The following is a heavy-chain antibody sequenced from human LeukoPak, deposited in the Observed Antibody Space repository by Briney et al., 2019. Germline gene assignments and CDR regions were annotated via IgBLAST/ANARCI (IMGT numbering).Heavy chain of an antibody. CDR1: GFTFGSYA. CDR3: AKDYRIAGADYFDY. V-gene: IGHV3-23*01. Sequence: GSLILSCASSGFTFGSYAMSWVRPAPGRLVEWGSAISGRGGSTYYADSVKGRLTISRDNSTNTLYLQINSLRAEDTAVYYCAKDYRIAGADYFDYWGQGTLVTVPS. CDR2: ISGRGGST. D-gene: IGHD1-26*01. J-gene: IGHJ4*02.